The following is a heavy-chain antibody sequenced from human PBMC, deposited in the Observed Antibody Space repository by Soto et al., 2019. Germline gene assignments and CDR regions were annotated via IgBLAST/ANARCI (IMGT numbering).Heavy chain of an antibody. CDR2: VNPILSMS. CDR1: GATFNFYS. D-gene: IGHD3-10*01. J-gene: IGHJ4*02. V-gene: IGHV1-69*04. Sequence: QVQLVQSGAEVKRPGSSVKVSCKASGATFNFYSINWVRQAPGLGLEWMGRVNPILSMSNYAQRFQGRVTMTADKSTSTAYMEPSGLRSEDTAIYYCATSYGSGYRAFDFWGQGALVIVSS. CDR3: ATSYGSGYRAFDF.